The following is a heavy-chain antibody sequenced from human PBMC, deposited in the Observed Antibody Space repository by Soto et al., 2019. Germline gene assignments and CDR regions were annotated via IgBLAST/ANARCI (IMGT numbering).Heavy chain of an antibody. D-gene: IGHD2-2*01. CDR1: GFTLSSYA. Sequence: GGSLRLSCAASGFTLSSYAMHWVRQAPGKGLEWVAVISYDGSNKYYADSVKGRFTISRDNSKNTLYLQMNSLRAEDTAVYYCARDRRDIVVVPAAHLHYYYYGMDVWGQGTTVTVSS. J-gene: IGHJ6*02. CDR3: ARDRRDIVVVPAAHLHYYYYGMDV. V-gene: IGHV3-30-3*01. CDR2: ISYDGSNK.